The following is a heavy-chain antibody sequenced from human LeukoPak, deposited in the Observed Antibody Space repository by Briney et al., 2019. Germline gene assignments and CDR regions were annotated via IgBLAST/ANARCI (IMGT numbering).Heavy chain of an antibody. CDR1: GYTFTSYG. Sequence: ASVKVSCKASGYTFTSYGISWVRQAPGQGLEWMGWISAYSGNTNYAQKLQGRVTMTTDTSTSTAYMELRSLRSDDTAVYYCARAQREYYDSSGYYRTDENWFDPWGQGTLVTVSS. D-gene: IGHD3-22*01. CDR2: ISAYSGNT. J-gene: IGHJ5*02. V-gene: IGHV1-18*01. CDR3: ARAQREYYDSSGYYRTDENWFDP.